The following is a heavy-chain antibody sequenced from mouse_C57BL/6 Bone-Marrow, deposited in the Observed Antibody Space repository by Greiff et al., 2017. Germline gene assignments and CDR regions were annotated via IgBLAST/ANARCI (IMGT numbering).Heavy chain of an antibody. J-gene: IGHJ1*03. D-gene: IGHD1-1*01. V-gene: IGHV1-53*01. CDR3: ARTITVVATDWYFDV. CDR2: INPSNGGT. Sequence: VQLQQPGTELVKPGASVKLSCKASGYTFTSYWMHWVKQRPGQGLEWIGNINPSNGGTNYNEKFKSKATLTVDKSSSTAYMQLSSLTSEDSAVYYCARTITVVATDWYFDVWGTGTTVTVSS. CDR1: GYTFTSYW.